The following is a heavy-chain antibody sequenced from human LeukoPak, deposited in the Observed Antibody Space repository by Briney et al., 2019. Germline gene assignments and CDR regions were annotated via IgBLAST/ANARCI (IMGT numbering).Heavy chain of an antibody. V-gene: IGHV1-69*04. CDR1: GGTFSSYA. Sequence: ASVKVSCKASGGTFSSYAVNWVRRAPGQGLEWMGRIIPMLDKVTYAQKFQGRVTITADKSTSTAYMELSSLRSDDTAVYYCARGVAAVGMDYWGQGTLVTVSS. CDR2: IIPMLDKV. J-gene: IGHJ4*02. CDR3: ARGVAAVGMDY. D-gene: IGHD6-13*01.